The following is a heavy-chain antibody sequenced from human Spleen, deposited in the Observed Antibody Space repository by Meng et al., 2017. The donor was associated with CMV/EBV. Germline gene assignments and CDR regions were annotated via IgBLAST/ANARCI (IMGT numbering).Heavy chain of an antibody. D-gene: IGHD2-2*01. CDR2: INPNSGGT. CDR1: GYTFTGYQ. CDR3: ARRLDCSSASCYSYYFDY. Sequence: GESLKISCKASGYTFTGYQMHWVRQAPGQGLEWMGWINPNSGGTNYAQKFQGRVTMTRDTSITTAYMELSRLRSDDTAVYYCARRLDCSSASCYSYYFDYWGQGSLVTVSS. V-gene: IGHV1-2*02. J-gene: IGHJ4*02.